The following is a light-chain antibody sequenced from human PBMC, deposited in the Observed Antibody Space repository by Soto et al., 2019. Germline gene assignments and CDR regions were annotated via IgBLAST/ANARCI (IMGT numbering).Light chain of an antibody. CDR1: QGIGTY. J-gene: IGKJ5*01. CDR2: AAS. V-gene: IGKV1-9*01. Sequence: DIQLTQSPSFLSASVGYRVTITCRASQGIGTYLAWYQQKPGKAPNLLIYAASTLQSGVPSRFSGSGSGTEFTLTISSLQPEDFATYSCQQLNSYTFGQGTRLEIK. CDR3: QQLNSYT.